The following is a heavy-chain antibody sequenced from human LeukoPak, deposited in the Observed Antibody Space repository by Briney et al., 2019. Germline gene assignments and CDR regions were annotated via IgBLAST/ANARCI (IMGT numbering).Heavy chain of an antibody. J-gene: IGHJ3*02. CDR1: GYTFTSYD. CDR2: MNPNSGNT. CDR3: ARDLTTVTNGDAFDI. Sequence: GASVKVSCKASGYTFTSYDINWVRQATGQGLEWMGWMNPNSGNTGYVQKFQGRVTITRNTSISTAYMELSSLRSEDTAVYYCARDLTTVTNGDAFDIWGQGTMVTVSS. V-gene: IGHV1-8*03. D-gene: IGHD4-17*01.